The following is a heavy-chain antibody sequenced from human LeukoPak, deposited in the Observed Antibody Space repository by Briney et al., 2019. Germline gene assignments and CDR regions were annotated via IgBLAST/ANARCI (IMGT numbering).Heavy chain of an antibody. CDR2: INWNGGNT. D-gene: IGHD3-10*01. J-gene: IGHJ5*02. V-gene: IGHV3-20*01. Sequence: GGSLRLSCAASGFTFDDYAMSWVRQAPGKGLEWVSGINWNGGNTGYADSVNGRFTISGDNAKNSRYLQMNSLRAEDTALYHSASVDQGTYYYDPWGQGPLVTVSS. CDR3: ASVDQGTYYYDP. CDR1: GFTFDDYA.